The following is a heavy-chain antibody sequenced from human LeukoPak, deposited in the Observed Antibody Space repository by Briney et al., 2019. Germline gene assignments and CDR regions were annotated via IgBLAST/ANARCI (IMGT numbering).Heavy chain of an antibody. V-gene: IGHV1-18*01. CDR2: ISAYNGNT. CDR1: GSTFTSYG. D-gene: IGHD1-26*01. J-gene: IGHJ4*02. CDR3: ARKRGATTTFDY. Sequence: ASVKVSCKASGSTFTSYGISWVRQAPGQGLEWMGWISAYNGNTNYAQKLQGRVTMTTDTPTSTAYMELRSLRSDDTAVYYCARKRGATTTFDYWGQGTLVTVSS.